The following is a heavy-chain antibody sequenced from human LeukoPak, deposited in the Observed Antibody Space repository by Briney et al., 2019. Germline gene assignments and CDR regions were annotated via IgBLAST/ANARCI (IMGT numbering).Heavy chain of an antibody. Sequence: ASLKDSCKAAGYTFATYGISWFRQAPGQGLEWMGWISGYNGNTNHAQKFQGRVTMTTDTPTSTAYMDLRSLRSDDTAVYYCARLYCSGANCYPIYGDPFDYWGQGTLVTVSS. CDR1: GYTFATYG. CDR3: ARLYCSGANCYPIYGDPFDY. CDR2: ISGYNGNT. J-gene: IGHJ4*02. D-gene: IGHD2-15*01. V-gene: IGHV1-18*01.